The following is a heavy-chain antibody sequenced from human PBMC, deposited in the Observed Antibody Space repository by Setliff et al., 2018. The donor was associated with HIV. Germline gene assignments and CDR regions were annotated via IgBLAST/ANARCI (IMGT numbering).Heavy chain of an antibody. CDR1: GYTFTSYG. CDR2: ISAYNGNT. V-gene: IGHV1-18*01. Sequence: ASVKVSCKASGYTFTSYGISWVRQAPGQGLEWMGWISAYNGNTNYAQKLQGRVTMTADTSTSTAYMELRSLRSDDTAVYYCARGGPRYGDYFYFDYWGQGTLVTVSS. J-gene: IGHJ4*02. D-gene: IGHD4-17*01. CDR3: ARGGPRYGDYFYFDY.